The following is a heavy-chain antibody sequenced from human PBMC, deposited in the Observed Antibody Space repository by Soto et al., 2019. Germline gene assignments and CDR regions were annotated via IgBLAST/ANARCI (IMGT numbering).Heavy chain of an antibody. CDR1: GFTFSSYG. CDR2: ISHDGSNK. CDR3: AKDLGGADY. V-gene: IGHV3-30*18. D-gene: IGHD3-16*01. Sequence: QVQLVESGGGVVQPGRSLRLSCAASGFTFSSYGMHWVRQAPGKGLEWVAVISHDGSNKYYADSVKGRFTISRDNSKNTLYLQMNSLRAEDTAVYYCAKDLGGADYWGQGTLVTVSS. J-gene: IGHJ4*02.